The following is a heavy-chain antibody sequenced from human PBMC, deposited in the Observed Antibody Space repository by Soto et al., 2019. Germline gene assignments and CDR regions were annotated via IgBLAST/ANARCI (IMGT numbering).Heavy chain of an antibody. J-gene: IGHJ1*01. CDR2: IIPIFGTA. CDR1: GGTFSSYA. Sequence: SVKVSCKASGGTFSSYAISWVRQAPGQGLEWMGGIIPIFGTANYAQKFQGRVTITADESTSTAYMELSSLRSEDTAVYYCARVAGTTSGGDCLHFQNWGQGTLVTVSS. V-gene: IGHV1-69*13. D-gene: IGHD2-21*02. CDR3: ARVAGTTSGGDCLHFQN.